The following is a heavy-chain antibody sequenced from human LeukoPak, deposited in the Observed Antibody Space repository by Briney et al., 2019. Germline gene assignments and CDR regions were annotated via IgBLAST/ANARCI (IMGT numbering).Heavy chain of an antibody. D-gene: IGHD4-17*01. Sequence: GGSLRLSCAASGFTFSGYSMNWVRQAPGKGLEWVANIKYDGSEKFYVDSVKGRFTITRDNAKNSLYMEMNGLRAEDTAVYYCARVLSYGWFDPWGQGTLVTVSS. CDR1: GFTFSGYS. V-gene: IGHV3-7*01. J-gene: IGHJ5*02. CDR3: ARVLSYGWFDP. CDR2: IKYDGSEK.